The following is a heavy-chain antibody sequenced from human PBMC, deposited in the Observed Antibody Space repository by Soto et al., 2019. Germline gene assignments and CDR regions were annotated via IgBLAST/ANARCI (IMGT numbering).Heavy chain of an antibody. Sequence: SETLSLTCTVSGGSISNYYWTWIRQPPGKGLEWIGYIYYSGNTNYNPSLKSRVTISLDTSKNQLSLKVSSVTAADTAVYYCARGAVAGTGLNWFDPWGQGKMVTVSS. CDR3: ARGAVAGTGLNWFDP. CDR1: GGSISNYY. D-gene: IGHD6-19*01. J-gene: IGHJ5*01. V-gene: IGHV4-59*01. CDR2: IYYSGNT.